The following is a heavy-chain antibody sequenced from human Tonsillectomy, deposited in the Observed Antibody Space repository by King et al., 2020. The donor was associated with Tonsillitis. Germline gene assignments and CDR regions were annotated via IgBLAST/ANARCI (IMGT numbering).Heavy chain of an antibody. D-gene: IGHD3-10*01. CDR2: INPSGGST. Sequence: VQLVESGAEVKKPGASVKVSCKASGYTFTSYYMHWVRQAPGQGLEWMGIINPSGGSTSYAQKFQGRVTMTRDTSTSTVYMELSSLRSEDTAVYYCARGRGMVRSRDACDIWGQGTMVTVSS. CDR1: GYTFTSYY. V-gene: IGHV1-46*01. J-gene: IGHJ3*02. CDR3: ARGRGMVRSRDACDI.